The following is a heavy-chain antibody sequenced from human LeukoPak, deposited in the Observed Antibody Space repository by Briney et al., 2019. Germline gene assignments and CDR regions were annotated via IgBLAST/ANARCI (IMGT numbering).Heavy chain of an antibody. D-gene: IGHD4-11*01. CDR1: GFIVSANC. V-gene: IGHV3-53*01. CDR2: IYSGGSP. Sequence: GGSLRLSCAASGFIVSANCMNWVRQAPGKGLEWVSVIYSGGSPFYADSAKGRFTISRDNSKNTVYLQMNSLRVEDTAVYYCARGRQCDFWGQGTLVTVSS. J-gene: IGHJ4*02. CDR3: ARGRQCDF.